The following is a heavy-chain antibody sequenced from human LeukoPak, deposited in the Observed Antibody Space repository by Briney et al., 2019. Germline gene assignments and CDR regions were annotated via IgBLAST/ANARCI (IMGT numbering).Heavy chain of an antibody. Sequence: PGGSLRLSCAASGFTFGSYAMNWVRQAPGKGLEWVSAVSSSGSSTYYADSVKGRFTISRDNSKNTLYLQMNSLRAEDTAVYYCATSSGNIDYWGQGTLVTVSS. V-gene: IGHV3-23*01. CDR3: ATSSGNIDY. CDR1: GFTFGSYA. D-gene: IGHD3-10*01. CDR2: VSSSGSST. J-gene: IGHJ4*02.